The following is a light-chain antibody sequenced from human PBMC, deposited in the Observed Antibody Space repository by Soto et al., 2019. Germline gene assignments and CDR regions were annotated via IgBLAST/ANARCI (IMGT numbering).Light chain of an antibody. CDR1: QSVSSY. J-gene: IGKJ5*01. CDR2: DAS. Sequence: EIVLTQSPATLSLSPGERATLSCRASQSVSSYLAWYQQKPGQAPRLLIYDASDRATGIPARFSGSGSGTDFTLTITILEPEDLALCCNQQRSNSPITFGQATRLEIK. V-gene: IGKV3-11*01. CDR3: QQRSNSPIT.